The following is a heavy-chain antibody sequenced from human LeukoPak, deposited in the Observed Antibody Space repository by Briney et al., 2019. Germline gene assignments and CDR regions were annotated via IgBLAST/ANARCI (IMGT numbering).Heavy chain of an antibody. D-gene: IGHD3-16*01. CDR3: AGGPGGVQNYGY. CDR1: GGSFSGYY. Sequence: SETLSLTCAVYGGSFSGYYWSWIRQPPGKGLEWIGEINHSGSTNYNPSLKSRVTISVDTSKNQFSLKLSSVTAADTAVYYCAGGPGGVQNYGYWGQGTLVTVSS. CDR2: INHSGST. V-gene: IGHV4-34*01. J-gene: IGHJ4*02.